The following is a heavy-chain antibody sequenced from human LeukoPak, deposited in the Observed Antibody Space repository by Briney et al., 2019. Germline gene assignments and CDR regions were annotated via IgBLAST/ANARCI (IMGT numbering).Heavy chain of an antibody. CDR1: GFTFSSYA. J-gene: IGHJ6*02. CDR2: ISYDGSNK. Sequence: GGSLRLSCAASGFTFSSYAMHWVRQAPGKGLEWVAVISYDGSNKYYADSVKGRFTISRDNSKNTLYLQMDSLTTDDTAVYYCSRGVVENGRSPQYYYGMDVWGQGTTVTVSS. V-gene: IGHV3-30*04. CDR3: SRGVVENGRSPQYYYGMDV. D-gene: IGHD3-3*01.